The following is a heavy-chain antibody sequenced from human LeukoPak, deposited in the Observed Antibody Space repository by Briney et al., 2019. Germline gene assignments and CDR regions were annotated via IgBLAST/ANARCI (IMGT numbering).Heavy chain of an antibody. CDR3: ARTARLPDS. CDR2: VYFSGIT. Sequence: SSETLSLTCTVSDDSIRTHYWSSIRQPPGKGLECIGYVYFSGITNYNPSLKSRVTMSFDTSKNQLSLKLSSVTAAYTAVYYCARTARLPDSWGQGTLVTVSS. D-gene: IGHD2-21*01. V-gene: IGHV4-4*09. J-gene: IGHJ4*02. CDR1: DDSIRTHY.